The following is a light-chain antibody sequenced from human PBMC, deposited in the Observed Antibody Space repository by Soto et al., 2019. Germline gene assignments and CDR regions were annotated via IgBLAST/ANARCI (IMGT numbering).Light chain of an antibody. CDR2: GAS. J-gene: IGKJ1*01. CDR3: HQHNNWWT. Sequence: ERVMTQSQATLSVSPGERATLSCRASQSVSSNLAWYQQKPGQAPRLLIYGASTRAAGIPARFSGSGSGTDFTLTITSLQSEDFGVYYCHQHNNWWTFGQGTKVDIK. V-gene: IGKV3-15*01. CDR1: QSVSSN.